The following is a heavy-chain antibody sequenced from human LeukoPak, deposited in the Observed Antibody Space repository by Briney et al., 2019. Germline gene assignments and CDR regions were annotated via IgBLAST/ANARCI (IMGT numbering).Heavy chain of an antibody. Sequence: SEPLSFTCTVAGVSISSYYWSWIRQPPGKGLEWIGIIYYSGCTNYIPSLKSRVTISVDTSKNQSYLQLSSVTASDTAMYYCAEGSYPYYFVYWGQGTLVTVSS. CDR2: IYYSGCT. V-gene: IGHV4-59*01. J-gene: IGHJ4*02. CDR1: GVSISSYY. D-gene: IGHD1-26*01. CDR3: AEGSYPYYFVY.